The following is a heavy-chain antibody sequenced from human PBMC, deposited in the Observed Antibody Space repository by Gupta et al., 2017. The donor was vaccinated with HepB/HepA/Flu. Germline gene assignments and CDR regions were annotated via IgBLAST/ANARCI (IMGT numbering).Heavy chain of an antibody. V-gene: IGHV3-23*01. Sequence: EVQLLESGGGSVQPGGSLRLSCAASGFTFGTYAMGWVRQAPGKGLEWVSSLSGSGGTTYYADSVRGRFTISRDNSKNTLYLQMNSLKADDTAIYYCAKDGRGEYHYWGQGTLVTVSS. CDR3: AKDGRGEYHY. D-gene: IGHD3-16*01. J-gene: IGHJ4*02. CDR2: LSGSGGTT. CDR1: GFTFGTYA.